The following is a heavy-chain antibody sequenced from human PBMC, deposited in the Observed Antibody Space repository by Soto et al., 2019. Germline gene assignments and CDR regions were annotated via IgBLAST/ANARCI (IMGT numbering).Heavy chain of an antibody. CDR2: IYYSGST. CDR3: GGERTYQLSGVDTLDI. D-gene: IGHD2-2*01. CDR1: GGSISSYY. V-gene: IGHV4-59*12. J-gene: IGHJ3*02. Sequence: PSETLSLTCTVSGGSISSYYWSWIRQPPGKGLEWIGYIYYSGSTNYNPSLKSRVTISLDKPNNQVSLRLSCMTAADTADYYCGGERTYQLSGVDTLDIWGQGTLVTVSS.